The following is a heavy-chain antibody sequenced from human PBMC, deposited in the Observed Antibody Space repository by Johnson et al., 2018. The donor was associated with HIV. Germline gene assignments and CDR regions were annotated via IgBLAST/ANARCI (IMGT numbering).Heavy chain of an antibody. D-gene: IGHD4-23*01. CDR3: ARDRGWGYVGGNSWNAFDI. CDR1: GITFSSYA. J-gene: IGHJ3*02. Sequence: QVQLVEPGGGVVQPGRSLRLSCAASGITFSSYAMHWVRQAPGTGLEWVAVISYDCSNEYYADSVQGRFTISRNNSKNTLYLQMNSLSAEDTAVYYCARDRGWGYVGGNSWNAFDIWGQGTMVTVSS. V-gene: IGHV3-30*04. CDR2: ISYDCSNE.